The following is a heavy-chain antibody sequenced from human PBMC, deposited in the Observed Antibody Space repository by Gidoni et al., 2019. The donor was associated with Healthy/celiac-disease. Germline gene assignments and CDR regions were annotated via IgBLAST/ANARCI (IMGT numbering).Heavy chain of an antibody. CDR2: INWNGGST. CDR3: ARDFLTTVTTAFDP. V-gene: IGHV3-20*01. Sequence: EVQLVESGGGVVRPGGSLRLSCAASGFTFDDYGMSWVRQAPGKGLEWVAGINWNGGSTGYADSVKGRFTISRDNDKNSLYLQMNSLRAEDTALYHCARDFLTTVTTAFDPWGQGTLVTVSS. CDR1: GFTFDDYG. D-gene: IGHD4-17*01. J-gene: IGHJ5*02.